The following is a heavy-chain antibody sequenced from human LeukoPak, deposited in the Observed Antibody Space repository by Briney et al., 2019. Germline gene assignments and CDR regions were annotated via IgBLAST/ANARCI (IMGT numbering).Heavy chain of an antibody. D-gene: IGHD2-21*02. CDR1: GFTFSNYA. V-gene: IGHV3-23*01. Sequence: GGSLRLSCAASGFTFSNYAMSWVRQAPGKGLEWVSTISGGGGTTYYADSVKGRFTISRDNSKNTLWLQMSSLRAEDTAVYYCAKARSMMTAGRSYFDYWGQGTLVTVSS. CDR3: AKARSMMTAGRSYFDY. CDR2: ISGGGGTT. J-gene: IGHJ4*02.